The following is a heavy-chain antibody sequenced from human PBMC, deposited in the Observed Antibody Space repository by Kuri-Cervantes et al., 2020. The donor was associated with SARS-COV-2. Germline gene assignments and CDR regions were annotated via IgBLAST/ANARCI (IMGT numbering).Heavy chain of an antibody. J-gene: IGHJ4*02. Sequence: GESLKISCAASGFTFSSYAVHWVRQAPGKGLEWVSSISSSSSYIYYADSVKGRFTISRDNAKNSLYLQMNSLRAEDTAVYYCARSRSYCSSTSCYTGEFEYWGQGTLVTVSS. CDR1: GFTFSSYA. CDR3: ARSRSYCSSTSCYTGEFEY. CDR2: ISSSSSYI. V-gene: IGHV3-21*01. D-gene: IGHD2-2*02.